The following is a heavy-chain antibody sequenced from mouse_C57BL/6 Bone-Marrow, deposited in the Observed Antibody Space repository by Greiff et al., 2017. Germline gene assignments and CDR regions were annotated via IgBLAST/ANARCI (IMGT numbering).Heavy chain of an antibody. D-gene: IGHD6-1*01. Sequence: VQLQQPGAELVKPGASVKLSCKASGYTFTSYWMHWVKQRPGQGLEWIGIIHPKSGSTNYNEKFKSKATLSVDKSSSPAYMQLSSLTSADSAVYYCARSALNYFDYWCQGTTLTVSS. CDR2: IHPKSGST. V-gene: IGHV1-64*01. J-gene: IGHJ2*01. CDR1: GYTFTSYW. CDR3: ARSALNYFDY.